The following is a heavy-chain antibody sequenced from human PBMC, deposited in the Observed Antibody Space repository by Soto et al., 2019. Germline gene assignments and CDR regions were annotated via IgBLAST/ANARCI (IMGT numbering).Heavy chain of an antibody. CDR1: GGSISSYY. V-gene: IGHV4-4*07. D-gene: IGHD3-10*01. Sequence: SETLSLTCTVSGGSISSYYWSWIRQPAGKGLEWIGRIYTSGSTNYNPSLKSRVTMSVDTSKNQFSLKLSSVTAADTAVYYCARVLFYGSASYYPGYYYGMDVWGQGTTVTVSS. CDR3: ARVLFYGSASYYPGYYYGMDV. CDR2: IYTSGST. J-gene: IGHJ6*02.